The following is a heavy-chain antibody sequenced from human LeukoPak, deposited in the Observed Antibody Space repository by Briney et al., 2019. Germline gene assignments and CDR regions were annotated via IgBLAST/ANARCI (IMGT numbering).Heavy chain of an antibody. CDR1: GFTFSSYG. CDR3: ARGGYYDILTGPDAYFDY. D-gene: IGHD3-9*01. CDR2: ISGSGGST. V-gene: IGHV3-23*01. Sequence: GGTLRLSCAASGFTFSSYGMSWVRQAPGKGLEWVSGISGSGGSTYYADSVKGRFTISRDNSKNTLYLRMNSLRAEDTAVYYCARGGYYDILTGPDAYFDYWGQGTLVTVSS. J-gene: IGHJ4*02.